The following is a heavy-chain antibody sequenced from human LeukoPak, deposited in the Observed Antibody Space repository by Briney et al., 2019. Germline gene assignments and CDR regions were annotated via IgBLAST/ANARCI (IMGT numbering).Heavy chain of an antibody. CDR3: AKDVRPYSSSWRPPRD. CDR1: GFSFSSYG. CDR2: ISGSGGST. Sequence: GGSLRLSCAASGFSFSSYGMSWVRQAPGKGLEWVSAISGSGGSTYYADSVKGRFTIFRDNSKNTLYLQMNSLRAEDTAVYYCAKDVRPYSSSWRPPRDWGQGTLVTVSS. V-gene: IGHV3-23*01. J-gene: IGHJ4*02. D-gene: IGHD6-13*01.